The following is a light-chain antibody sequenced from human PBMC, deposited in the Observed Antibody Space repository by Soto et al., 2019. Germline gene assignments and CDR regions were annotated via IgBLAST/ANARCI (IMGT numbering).Light chain of an antibody. CDR2: DVS. CDR3: QQYFSYPLT. CDR1: HSPGTW. Sequence: DIQMTQSPSTLSASVGDRVIITCRASHSPGTWMAWYQQKPGTAPVLLIYDVSKLESGVPSRFSGRASGTEFTLTITSLQPDDFATYYCQQYFSYPLTFGGGAKVDIK. J-gene: IGKJ4*01. V-gene: IGKV1-5*01.